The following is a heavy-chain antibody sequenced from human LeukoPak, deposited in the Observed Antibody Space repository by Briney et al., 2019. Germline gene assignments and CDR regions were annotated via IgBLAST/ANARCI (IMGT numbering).Heavy chain of an antibody. Sequence: SETLSLTCTVSGGSISSYYWSWIRQPPGKGLEWIGYIYYSGSTNYNPSLKSRVTISVDTSKNQFSLKLSSVTAADTAVYYCARSSDYDILTGYYPEYFQHWGQGTLVTVSS. V-gene: IGHV4-59*01. CDR3: ARSSDYDILTGYYPEYFQH. CDR2: IYYSGST. J-gene: IGHJ1*01. CDR1: GGSISSYY. D-gene: IGHD3-9*01.